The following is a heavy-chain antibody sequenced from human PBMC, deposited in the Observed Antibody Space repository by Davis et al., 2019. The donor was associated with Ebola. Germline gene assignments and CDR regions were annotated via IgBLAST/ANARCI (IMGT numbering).Heavy chain of an antibody. CDR2: MYADGST. Sequence: GESLNISCAASGFTVSTYYINWVRQAPGKGLEWVSVMYADGSTYNADSVKARFTVSRDNSTNTVYLQMNSLRAEDTAAYYCARGSLWGRGTLVIVSS. V-gene: IGHV3-66*01. CDR3: ARGSL. J-gene: IGHJ4*02. CDR1: GFTVSTYY.